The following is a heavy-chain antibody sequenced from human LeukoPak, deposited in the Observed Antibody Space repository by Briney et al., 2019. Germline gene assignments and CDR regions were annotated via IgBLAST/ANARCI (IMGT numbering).Heavy chain of an antibody. CDR2: ISGSGDNT. Sequence: GGSLRLSCAASGFTFSAYAMGWVRQAPGRGLEWVSGISGSGDNTYYADAVQGRFTISRDNSKNTVYLQMNSLRAEDTAVYYCAKGWNGYDRFDYWGQGTLVTVSS. V-gene: IGHV3-23*01. CDR1: GFTFSAYA. CDR3: AKGWNGYDRFDY. J-gene: IGHJ4*02. D-gene: IGHD5-12*01.